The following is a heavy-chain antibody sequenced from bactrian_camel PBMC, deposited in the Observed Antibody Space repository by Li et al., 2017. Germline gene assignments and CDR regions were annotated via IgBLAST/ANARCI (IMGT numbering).Heavy chain of an antibody. V-gene: IGHV3S68*01. CDR3: AARKVARGSHFSLGRAPALRRDEYNF. D-gene: IGHD2*01. CDR2: LKDDGRR. Sequence: QLVESGGGSVQTGGSLRLPCAFSGRAVNSYSMAWFRQVPGKKREGVAKLKDDGRRSYIDSVKDRFTISQDNSKNTLFLQMNVLRPEDTAMCYCAARKVARGSHFSLGRAPALRRDEYNFWGQGTQVTVS. J-gene: IGHJ4*01. CDR1: GRAVNSYS.